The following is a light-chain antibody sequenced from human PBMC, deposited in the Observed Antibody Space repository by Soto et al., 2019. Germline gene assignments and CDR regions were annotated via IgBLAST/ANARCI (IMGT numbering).Light chain of an antibody. CDR1: SSNIGSNT. Sequence: QSVLTQPPSASGTPRQRVTISCSGSSSNIGSNTVNWYQQLPGTAPTLLIYSNNQRPSGVPDRFSGSKSGTSASLAISGLQPEDEADYYCAAWDDSLNAYVFGTGTKVTVL. CDR2: SNN. CDR3: AAWDDSLNAYV. J-gene: IGLJ1*01. V-gene: IGLV1-44*01.